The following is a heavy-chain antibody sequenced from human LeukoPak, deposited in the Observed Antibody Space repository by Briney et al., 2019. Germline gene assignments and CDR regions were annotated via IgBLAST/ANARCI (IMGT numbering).Heavy chain of an antibody. CDR3: AKEQRPVLLWFGELSDSFDY. Sequence: SETLSLTCAVYGGSFSGYYWSWIRQPAGKGLEWIGRIYTSGSTNYNPSLKSRVTMSVDTSKNQFSLKLSSVTAADTAVYYCAKEQRPVLLWFGELSDSFDYWGQGTLVAVSS. CDR2: IYTSGST. D-gene: IGHD3-10*01. J-gene: IGHJ4*02. CDR1: GGSFSGYY. V-gene: IGHV4-4*07.